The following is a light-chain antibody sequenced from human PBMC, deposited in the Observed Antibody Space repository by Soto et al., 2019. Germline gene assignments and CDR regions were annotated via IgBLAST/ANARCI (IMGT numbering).Light chain of an antibody. CDR3: QQYHNWPPE. CDR2: GAF. CDR1: QSVYSS. V-gene: IGKV3D-15*01. J-gene: IGKJ1*01. Sequence: ETVMTQSPATLSVSPGERATLSCRASQSVYSSLAWYQQTPGQAPRLLIYGAFSRATGIPDRFSGSGSGTDFTLTISSLQSEDFAVYYCQQYHNWPPEFGQGTKVDIK.